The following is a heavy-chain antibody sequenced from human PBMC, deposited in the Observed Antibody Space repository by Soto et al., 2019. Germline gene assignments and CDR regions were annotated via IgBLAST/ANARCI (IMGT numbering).Heavy chain of an antibody. J-gene: IGHJ6*03. CDR1: GFTVSSYA. V-gene: IGHV3-23*01. CDR2: ISGSGST. D-gene: IGHD3-16*01. CDR3: AKALRFTFTTGYYMDV. Sequence: EVQLLESGGGLVQPGGSLRLSCAASGFTVSSYARSWVRRAPGKGLEWVSVISGSGSTYSADSVKGRFTISRDSSKNTVYLQMNSLRAEDTAVYYCAKALRFTFTTGYYMDVWGRGTTVTVSS.